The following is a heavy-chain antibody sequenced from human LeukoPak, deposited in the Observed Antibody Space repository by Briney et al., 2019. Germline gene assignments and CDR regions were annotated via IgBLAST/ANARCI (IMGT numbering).Heavy chain of an antibody. CDR1: GYTFTSYD. CDR2: MNPNSGNT. J-gene: IGHJ5*02. CDR3: ARDYLVCSSTSCLGGS. D-gene: IGHD2-2*01. V-gene: IGHV1-8*03. Sequence: GASVKVSCKASGYTFTSYDINWVRQATGQGLEWMGWMNPNSGNTGYAQKFQGRVTITRNTSISTAYMELSSLRSEDTAVYYCARDYLVCSSTSCLGGSWGQGTLVTVSS.